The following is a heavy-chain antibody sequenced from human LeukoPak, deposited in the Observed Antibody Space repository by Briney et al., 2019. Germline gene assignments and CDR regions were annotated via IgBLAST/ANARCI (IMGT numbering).Heavy chain of an antibody. Sequence: ASVEVSCTVSGYTLTELSMHWVRQAPGKGLEWMGGFDPEDGETIYAQKFQGRVTMTEDTSTDTAYMELSSLRSEDTAVYYCATVHDTPFDYWGQGTLVTVSS. CDR2: FDPEDGET. CDR1: GYTLTELS. D-gene: IGHD3-22*01. CDR3: ATVHDTPFDY. J-gene: IGHJ4*02. V-gene: IGHV1-24*01.